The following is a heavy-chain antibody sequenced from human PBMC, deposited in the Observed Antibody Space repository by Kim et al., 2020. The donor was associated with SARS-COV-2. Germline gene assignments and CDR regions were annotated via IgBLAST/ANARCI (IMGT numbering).Heavy chain of an antibody. V-gene: IGHV4-61*01. CDR3: ARRRLQDDAFDI. D-gene: IGHD4-4*01. CDR2: IYYSGST. Sequence: SETLSPTCTVSGGSVSSGSYYWSWIRQPPGKGLEWIGYIYYSGSTNYNPSLKSRVTISVDTSKNQFSLKLSSVTAADTAVYYCARRRLQDDAFDIWGQGTMVTVSS. J-gene: IGHJ3*02. CDR1: GGSVSSGSYY.